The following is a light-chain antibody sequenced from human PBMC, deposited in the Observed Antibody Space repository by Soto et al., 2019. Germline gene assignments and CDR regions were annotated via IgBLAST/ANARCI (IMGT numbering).Light chain of an antibody. CDR2: RAS. V-gene: IGKV3-20*01. CDR1: QTITSSF. Sequence: EIVLTQSPGTLSLSPGERATLSCRASQTITSSFFAGYQQKPGQAPRLLIYRASRRSPGIPDRFSGSGSWTDFTLTISRLEPEDFAVYYCHQFGSSPLDTFGPGTKVEIK. CDR3: HQFGSSPLDT. J-gene: IGKJ3*01.